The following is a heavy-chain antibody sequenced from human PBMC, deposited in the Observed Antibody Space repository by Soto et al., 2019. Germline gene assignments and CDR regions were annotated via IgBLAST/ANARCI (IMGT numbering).Heavy chain of an antibody. CDR2: INPKNGGI. CDR3: VRGQSVLYLDL. CDR1: GYTFTDFY. D-gene: IGHD1-20*01. J-gene: IGHJ1*01. Sequence: ASVKVSCKSSGYTFTDFYIHWVRQVPGQVLEWVGLINPKNGGISYAQKFQGRVTMTRDTSVNTSHLYLNRLNFDDSAIYYCVRGQSVLYLDLRGRGTQVTVSS. V-gene: IGHV1-2*02.